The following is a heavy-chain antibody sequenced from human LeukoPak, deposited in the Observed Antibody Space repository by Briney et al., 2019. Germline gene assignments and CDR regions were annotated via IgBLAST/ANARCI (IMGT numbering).Heavy chain of an antibody. Sequence: ASVKVSCTASGYTFTGYYMHWVRQAPGHGLVWMGWINLNSGGTNYAQKFQGRVTMTRDTSISTAYMELSRLRSDDTAVYYCARAGDYYSYGMDVWGQGTTVTVSS. J-gene: IGHJ6*02. CDR1: GYTFTGYY. V-gene: IGHV1-2*02. CDR3: ARAGDYYSYGMDV. D-gene: IGHD7-27*01. CDR2: INLNSGGT.